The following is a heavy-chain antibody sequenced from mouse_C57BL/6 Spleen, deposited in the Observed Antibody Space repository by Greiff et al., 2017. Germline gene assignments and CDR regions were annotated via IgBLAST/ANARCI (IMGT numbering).Heavy chain of an antibody. CDR3: ARSRQLKGGFAY. CDR2: INPNNGGT. J-gene: IGHJ3*01. D-gene: IGHD3-2*02. Sequence: VQLQQSGPELVKPGASVKISCKASGYTFTDYYMNWVKQSHGKSLEWIGDINPNNGGTSYNQKFKGKATLTVDTSSSTAYMELRSLTSEDSAVYYCARSRQLKGGFAYWGQGTLVTVSA. CDR1: GYTFTDYY. V-gene: IGHV1-26*01.